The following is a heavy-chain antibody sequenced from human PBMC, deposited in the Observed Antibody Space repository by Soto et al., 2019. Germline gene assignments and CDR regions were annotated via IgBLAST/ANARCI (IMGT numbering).Heavy chain of an antibody. CDR2: INHSGSA. CDR3: ARGLITGSHYSGGWYYFDS. J-gene: IGHJ4*02. Sequence: SETLSLTCAFYGESLSGYIWTWIRQTPGKGLQWIGQINHSGSAYYNPSLKSRVTISVHTSNSQFSLELSSVTAADTAVYYCARGLITGSHYSGGWYYFDSWGQGTQVTVSS. CDR1: GESLSGYI. D-gene: IGHD6-19*01. V-gene: IGHV4-34*01.